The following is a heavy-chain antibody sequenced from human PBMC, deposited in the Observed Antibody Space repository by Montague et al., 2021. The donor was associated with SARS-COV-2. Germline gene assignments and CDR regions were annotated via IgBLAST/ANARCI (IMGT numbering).Heavy chain of an antibody. CDR1: GFTFSSYW. V-gene: IGHV3-7*01. D-gene: IGHD3-3*01. Sequence: SLRLSCAASGFTFSSYWMSWVRQAPGKGLEWVANIKRDGSEKYYVDSVKGRFTISRDNAKNSLYLQMNSLRAEDTAVYYCARDSFWSSYYTDYYGMDVWGQGTTVTVSS. CDR3: ARDSFWSSYYTDYYGMDV. J-gene: IGHJ6*02. CDR2: IKRDGSEK.